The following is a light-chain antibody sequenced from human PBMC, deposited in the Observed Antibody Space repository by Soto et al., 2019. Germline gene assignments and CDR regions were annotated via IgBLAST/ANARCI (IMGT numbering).Light chain of an antibody. V-gene: IGKV1-39*01. CDR3: QQSYSIPWT. CDR1: QDISNS. Sequence: DTKVPQSQSSWPAPFGATLSITFLASQDISNSLTWYQQKPGKAPNVLIYAAFSLQSGVPSRFRGSGSGTDFTLTISSLQPEDFATYYCQQSYSIPWTFGQGPKVDI. CDR2: AAF. J-gene: IGKJ1*01.